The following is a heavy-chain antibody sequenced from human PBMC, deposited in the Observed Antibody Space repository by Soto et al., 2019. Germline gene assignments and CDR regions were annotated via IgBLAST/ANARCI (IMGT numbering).Heavy chain of an antibody. CDR1: GFTFSSYA. D-gene: IGHD1-1*01. CDR3: ASAIWKEAFDS. V-gene: IGHV3-30*04. CDR2: ISCDGSTK. J-gene: IGHJ3*02. Sequence: GGSLRLSCAASGFTFSSYAMHWVRQAPGKGLEWVAVISCDGSTKYYGDSVKGRFTISRDNSKNTLYLEMNSLRADDTAMYYCASAIWKEAFDSWGKGTMVTVSS.